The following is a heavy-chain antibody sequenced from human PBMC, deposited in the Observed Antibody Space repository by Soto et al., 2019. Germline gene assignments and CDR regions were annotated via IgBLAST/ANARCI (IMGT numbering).Heavy chain of an antibody. CDR3: ARDSPIGSTYSGYDAIDS. Sequence: QVQLVQSGAEVKKPGSSVKVSCKASGGTFSTSTFTWVRQAPGQGLEWMGRTIPILDVADYAQDFQGRVTITADKSTSTAYMELTSLTSKDTAVYYCARDSPIGSTYSGYDAIDSWGQGTLVTVSP. CDR1: GGTFSTST. CDR2: TIPILDVA. D-gene: IGHD5-12*01. J-gene: IGHJ4*02. V-gene: IGHV1-69*08.